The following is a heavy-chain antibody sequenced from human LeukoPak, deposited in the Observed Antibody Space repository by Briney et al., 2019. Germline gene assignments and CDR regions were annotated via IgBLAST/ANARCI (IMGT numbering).Heavy chain of an antibody. Sequence: GGTLRLSCAASGFTFSSYGMHWVRQAPGQGLEWVALIWYDGSSKYYRDSAKGGVTISRDNSKNTLYLQMNSLRDEDTAVYYCAREMGLNIVATFGYWGQGTLVTVSS. CDR1: GFTFSSYG. CDR2: IWYDGSSK. J-gene: IGHJ4*02. D-gene: IGHD5-12*01. V-gene: IGHV3-33*01. CDR3: AREMGLNIVATFGY.